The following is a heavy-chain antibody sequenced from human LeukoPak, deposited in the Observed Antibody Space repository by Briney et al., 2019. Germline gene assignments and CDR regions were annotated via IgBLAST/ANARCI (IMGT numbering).Heavy chain of an antibody. CDR2: ILKDGNEK. CDR3: ARGYSASSGIVY. CDR1: GFTFSNCW. D-gene: IGHD3-22*01. V-gene: IGHV3-7*04. Sequence: GGSVSLLCAASGFTFSNCWMTWARQAPRRWLECLANILKDGNEKYNVHPGKSRLNVSRDKAKNSLYLEMNSLRAENTAVYYCARGYSASSGIVYWGQGTLVSVPS. J-gene: IGHJ4*02.